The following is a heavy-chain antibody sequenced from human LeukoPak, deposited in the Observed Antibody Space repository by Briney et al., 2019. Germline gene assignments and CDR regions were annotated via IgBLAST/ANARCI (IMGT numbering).Heavy chain of an antibody. V-gene: IGHV4-34*01. J-gene: IGHJ5*02. Sequence: KTSETLSLTCAVSGGSFGGYYWSWIRQPPGKGLEWIGEINHSGSTNYNPSLKSRVTISVDTSKNQFSLKLSSVTAADTAVYYCARLGKRGYSYGYGPNWFDPWGQGTLVTVSS. CDR1: GGSFGGYY. CDR3: ARLGKRGYSYGYGPNWFDP. CDR2: INHSGST. D-gene: IGHD5-18*01.